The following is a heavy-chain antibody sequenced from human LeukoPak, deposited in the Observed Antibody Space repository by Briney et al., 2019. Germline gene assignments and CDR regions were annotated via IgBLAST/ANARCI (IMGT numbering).Heavy chain of an antibody. CDR2: IRSKAYGGTT. V-gene: IGHV3-49*04. CDR1: GFPLEDYA. J-gene: IGHJ4*02. CDR3: TRDAGFELGTGYSSGSGFDY. Sequence: GGPLRLSCTASGFPLEDYAMSWVRQAPGRGVEGGGFIRSKAYGGTTEYAASVKGRFTISRDDSKSIAYLQMNSLKTEDTAVYYCTRDAGFELGTGYSSGSGFDYWGQGTLVTVSS. D-gene: IGHD6-19*01.